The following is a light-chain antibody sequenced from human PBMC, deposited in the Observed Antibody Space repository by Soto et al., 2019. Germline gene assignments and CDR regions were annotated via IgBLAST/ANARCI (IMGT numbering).Light chain of an antibody. CDR2: RNN. J-gene: IGLJ1*01. CDR1: SSNIGSNY. V-gene: IGLV1-47*01. Sequence: QSVLTQTPSASGTPGQRVTISCSGSSSNIGSNYVYWYQQLPGTAPKLLIHRNNQRPSGVPDRFSGSKSGTSASLAISGLRSEDEADYYCAAWDDSLSGRYVFGTGNKVTVL. CDR3: AAWDDSLSGRYV.